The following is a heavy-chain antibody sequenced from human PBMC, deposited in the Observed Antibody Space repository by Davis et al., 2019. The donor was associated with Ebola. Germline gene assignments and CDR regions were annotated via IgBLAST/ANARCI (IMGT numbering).Heavy chain of an antibody. Sequence: GESLKISCAASTFKFGNFWMSWVRQAPGKGLEWVANIRQDGSEKYYVDSVEGRFTISRDNAKNLLYLQMNSLRAEDTAIYYCARERLTTSGYYLDYWGQGTPVTVSS. V-gene: IGHV3-7*03. CDR3: ARERLTTSGYYLDY. CDR2: IRQDGSEK. J-gene: IGHJ4*02. D-gene: IGHD3-22*01. CDR1: TFKFGNFW.